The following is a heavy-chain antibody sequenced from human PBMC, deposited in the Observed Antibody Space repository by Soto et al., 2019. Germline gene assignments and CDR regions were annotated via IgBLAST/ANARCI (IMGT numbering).Heavy chain of an antibody. V-gene: IGHV1-18*01. J-gene: IGHJ6*02. CDR3: ARERGEYSYGLSYYYYGMDV. CDR1: GYTFTSYG. Sequence: ASVKVSCKASGYTFTSYGISWVRQAPGQGLEWMGWISAYNGNTNYAQKLQGRVTTTTDTSTSTAYMELRSLRSDDTAVYYCARERGEYSYGLSYYYYGMDVWGQGTTVTVSS. D-gene: IGHD5-18*01. CDR2: ISAYNGNT.